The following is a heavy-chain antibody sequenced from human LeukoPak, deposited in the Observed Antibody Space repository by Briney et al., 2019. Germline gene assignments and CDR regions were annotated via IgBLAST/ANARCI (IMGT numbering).Heavy chain of an antibody. CDR2: IYYSGST. J-gene: IGHJ4*02. Sequence: SESLSLTCTVSGCSISRSRYHWGCIRQPPGKGLQWIVSIYYSGSTYSNPSLKSRVTISVDTSKNQFSLKLSSVTAADTAVYYCARPRYYGSGSHFDYWGQGALVTVSS. V-gene: IGHV4-39*01. D-gene: IGHD3-10*01. CDR3: ARPRYYGSGSHFDY. CDR1: GCSISRSRYH.